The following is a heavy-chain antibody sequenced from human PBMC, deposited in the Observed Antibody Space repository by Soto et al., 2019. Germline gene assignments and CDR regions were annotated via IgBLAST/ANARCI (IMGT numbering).Heavy chain of an antibody. J-gene: IGHJ3*02. Sequence: GGSLRLSCAASGFTFSSYSMNWVRQAPGKGLEWVSYISSSSSTIYYADSVKGRFTISRDNAKNSLYLQMNSLRAEDTAVYYCAREEIAVAGTDAFDIWGQGTMVTVSS. CDR3: AREEIAVAGTDAFDI. D-gene: IGHD6-19*01. V-gene: IGHV3-48*01. CDR1: GFTFSSYS. CDR2: ISSSSSTI.